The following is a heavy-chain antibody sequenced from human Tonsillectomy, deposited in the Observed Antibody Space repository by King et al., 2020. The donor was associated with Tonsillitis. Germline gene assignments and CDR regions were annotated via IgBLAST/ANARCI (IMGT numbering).Heavy chain of an antibody. J-gene: IGHJ6*04. CDR3: ARGDYDSMVFFLTGMDA. V-gene: IGHV4-30-2*01. CDR1: GGSISSGGYS. D-gene: IGHD3-22*01. CDR2: IYHSGST. Sequence: QLQESGSGLVKPSQTLSLTCAVSGGSISSGGYSWSWIRQPPGKGLEWIGYIYHSGSTYYNPSLKSRVTISVDRSKNQFSLKLSSVTAADTAVYYCARGDYDSMVFFLTGMDAWGKGPTFPVSS.